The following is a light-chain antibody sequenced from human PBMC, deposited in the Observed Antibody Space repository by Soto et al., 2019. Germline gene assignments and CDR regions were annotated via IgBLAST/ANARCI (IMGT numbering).Light chain of an antibody. J-gene: IGKJ1*01. Sequence: VLTQSPGTLSFSRGERATLCRSASQSVSSALAWYQQKPGLPPRLLIYDASTRATGIPARFSGSGSGTDFTLTISSLQAQDFAVYYCQQYNKWPRTFGQGTKVDIK. V-gene: IGKV3-15*01. CDR3: QQYNKWPRT. CDR1: QSVSSA. CDR2: DAS.